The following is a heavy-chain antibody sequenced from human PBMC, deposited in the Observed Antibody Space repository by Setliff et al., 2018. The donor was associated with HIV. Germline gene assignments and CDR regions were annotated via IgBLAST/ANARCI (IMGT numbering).Heavy chain of an antibody. D-gene: IGHD3-22*01. CDR3: ARDGYYYDSSGHLAYYFDY. CDR2: INTYTGNP. J-gene: IGHJ4*02. V-gene: IGHV7-4-1*02. Sequence: ASVKVSCKTSGGTLSNYVITWVRQAPGQGLEWMGMINTYTGNPTYAQDFTGRFVFSLDTSVSTAYLQTSSLKAEDIAVYYCARDGYYYDSSGHLAYYFDYWGQGTLVTVSS. CDR1: GGTLSNYV.